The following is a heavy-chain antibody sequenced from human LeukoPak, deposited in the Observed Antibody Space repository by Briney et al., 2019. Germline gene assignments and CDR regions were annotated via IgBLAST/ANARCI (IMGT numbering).Heavy chain of an antibody. V-gene: IGHV4-34*01. J-gene: IGHJ4*02. CDR1: GGSFSGYY. CDR3: AGARRDYGRSFDY. Sequence: SDTLSLTCAVYGGSFSGYYWSWIRQPPGKGLEWIGEINHSGSTNYNPSLKSRVTISVDTSKKQFFLKLNSVTAADTAVYYCAGARRDYGRSFDYWGQGALVTVSS. D-gene: IGHD4-17*01. CDR2: INHSGST.